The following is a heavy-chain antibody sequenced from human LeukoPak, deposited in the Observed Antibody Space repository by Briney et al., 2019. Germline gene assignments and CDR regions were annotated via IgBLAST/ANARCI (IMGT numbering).Heavy chain of an antibody. D-gene: IGHD5-12*01. CDR1: GGSISSGSYY. V-gene: IGHV4-61*02. Sequence: SETLSLTCTVSGGSISSGSYYWSWIRQPAGKGLEWIGRIYTSGSTNYNPSLKSRVTMSVDTSKNQFSLKLSSVTAADTAVYYCARDSGYSGYDQYYYYYMDVWGKGTTVTISS. CDR3: ARDSGYSGYDQYYYYYMDV. J-gene: IGHJ6*03. CDR2: IYTSGST.